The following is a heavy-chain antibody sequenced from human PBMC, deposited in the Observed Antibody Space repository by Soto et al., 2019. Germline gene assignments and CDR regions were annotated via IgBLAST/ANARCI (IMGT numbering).Heavy chain of an antibody. Sequence: GGSLRLSCAASGFTFSDYYMSWISQTPGKGLEWVSYISNSGSTVYYADSVKGRFTISRDNAKNSLFLLMNSLRAEDTAVYYCARARSGGGTTFFDYWGQGTLVTVSS. CDR3: ARARSGGGTTFFDY. J-gene: IGHJ4*02. CDR2: ISNSGSTV. V-gene: IGHV3-11*01. CDR1: GFTFSDYY. D-gene: IGHD1-7*01.